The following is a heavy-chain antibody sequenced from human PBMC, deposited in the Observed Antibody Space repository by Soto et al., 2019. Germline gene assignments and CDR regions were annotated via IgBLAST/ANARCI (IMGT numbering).Heavy chain of an antibody. D-gene: IGHD5-18*01. Sequence: SETLSLTCTVSGGSISSYYWSWIRQPPGKGLEWIGYIYYSGSTNYNPPLKSRVTISVDTSKNQFSLKLSSVTAADTAVYYCARTPSGPLNVDTAMFDYWGQGTLVTVSS. V-gene: IGHV4-59*12. J-gene: IGHJ4*02. CDR3: ARTPSGPLNVDTAMFDY. CDR1: GGSISSYY. CDR2: IYYSGST.